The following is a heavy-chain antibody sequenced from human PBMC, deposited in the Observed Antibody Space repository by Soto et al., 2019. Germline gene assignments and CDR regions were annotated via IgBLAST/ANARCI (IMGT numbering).Heavy chain of an antibody. CDR2: IYSGGAT. Sequence: GGSLRLSCAASGFTVSNNYMSWVRQAPGKGLEWVSLIYSGGATYYADSVKGRFTISRDNSKNTLYLQMNSLRVEDTAVYYCARGPLGWFDPWGQGTLVTVSS. CDR3: ARGPLGWFDP. V-gene: IGHV3-66*01. J-gene: IGHJ5*02. CDR1: GFTVSNNY.